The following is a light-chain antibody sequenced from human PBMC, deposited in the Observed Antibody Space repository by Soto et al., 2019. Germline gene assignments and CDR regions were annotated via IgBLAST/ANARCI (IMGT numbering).Light chain of an antibody. CDR3: CSYAGSRTLV. V-gene: IGLV2-23*01. CDR1: STVVGAYNL. CDR2: EDI. Sequence: QSVLTQPASVSGSPGQSITISCTGTSTVVGAYNLVSWYQQHPGRVTKLIIYEDIKRPSGVSSRFSGSKSGNTASLTISGLQAEDEADYYCCSYAGSRTLVFGGGTKVTVL. J-gene: IGLJ2*01.